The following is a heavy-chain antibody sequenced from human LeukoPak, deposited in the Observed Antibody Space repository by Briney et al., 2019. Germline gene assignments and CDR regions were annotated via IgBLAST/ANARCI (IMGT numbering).Heavy chain of an antibody. CDR3: ASDLRRAGYYYMDV. CDR2: IYTSGST. Sequence: SETLSLTCTVSGGSISSYYWSWIRQPAGKGLEWVGRIYTSGSTNYNPSLKSRVTMSVDTSKNQFSLKLSSVTAADTAVYYCASDLRRAGYYYMDVWGKGTTVTVSS. V-gene: IGHV4-4*07. J-gene: IGHJ6*03. CDR1: GGSISSYY.